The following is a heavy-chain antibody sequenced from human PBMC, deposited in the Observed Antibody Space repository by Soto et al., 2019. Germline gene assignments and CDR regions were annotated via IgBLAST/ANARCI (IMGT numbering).Heavy chain of an antibody. V-gene: IGHV1-69*13. CDR2: IIPIFGTA. CDR3: ARDLGPSAVTTSYGMDV. Sequence: SVKVSCKASGGTFSSYAISWVRQAPGQGLEWMGGIIPIFGTANYAQKFQGRVTITADESTSTAYMELSSLRSEDTAVYYCARDLGPSAVTTSYGMDVWGQGTTVTVSS. CDR1: GGTFSSYA. J-gene: IGHJ6*02. D-gene: IGHD4-4*01.